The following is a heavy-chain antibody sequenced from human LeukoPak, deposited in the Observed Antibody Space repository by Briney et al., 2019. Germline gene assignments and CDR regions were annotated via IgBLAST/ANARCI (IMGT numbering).Heavy chain of an antibody. D-gene: IGHD6-13*01. CDR3: ARGVAAPGTGGLSWFDP. Sequence: SQTLSLTCTVSSGSISSGDYYWSWIRQPPGKGLEWIGYIYSSGSTNYNPSLKSRVTISLDTSKNQFSLKLSFVTAADTAVYYCARGVAAPGTGGLSWFDPWGQGTLVTVSS. CDR1: SGSISSGDYY. J-gene: IGHJ5*02. CDR2: IYSSGST. V-gene: IGHV4-61*08.